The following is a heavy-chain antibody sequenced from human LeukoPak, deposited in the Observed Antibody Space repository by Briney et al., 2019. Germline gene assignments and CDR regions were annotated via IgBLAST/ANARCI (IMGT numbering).Heavy chain of an antibody. J-gene: IGHJ4*02. CDR1: GFTFSSYG. V-gene: IGHV3-30*03. Sequence: PGGSLRLSCAASGFTFSSYGMHWVRQAPGKGLEWVAVISYDGSNKYYADSVKGRFTISRDNSKNTLYLQMNSLRAEDTAVYYCARGEAAADVDYWGQGTLVTVSS. CDR3: ARGEAAADVDY. CDR2: ISYDGSNK. D-gene: IGHD6-13*01.